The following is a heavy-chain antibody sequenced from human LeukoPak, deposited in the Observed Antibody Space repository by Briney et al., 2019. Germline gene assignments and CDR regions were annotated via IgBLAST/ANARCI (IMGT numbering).Heavy chain of an antibody. Sequence: GGSLRLSCAASGFTFSSYAMSWVRQAPGKGLEWVSAISGSGGSTYYADSVKGRFTISRDNSKNTRYLQMNILRAEDTAVYYCAKALNLMIFDYWGQGTLVTVSS. CDR2: ISGSGGST. D-gene: IGHD3-16*01. CDR3: AKALNLMIFDY. V-gene: IGHV3-23*01. CDR1: GFTFSSYA. J-gene: IGHJ4*02.